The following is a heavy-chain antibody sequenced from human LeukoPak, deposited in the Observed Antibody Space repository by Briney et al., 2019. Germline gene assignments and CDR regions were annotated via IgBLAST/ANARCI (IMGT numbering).Heavy chain of an antibody. V-gene: IGHV5-51*01. D-gene: IGHD3-22*01. Sequence: KCGESLKISWKGSGNSFTTYWIGWVRRMPGKGLEWMGIIYVGDSDTRYRPSFQGQVTISVDKSINTAYLQWSSLKASDTAMYYCARVVDYDTSGHQTKSWFDPWGQGTLVTVSS. J-gene: IGHJ5*02. CDR3: ARVVDYDTSGHQTKSWFDP. CDR2: IYVGDSDT. CDR1: GNSFTTYW.